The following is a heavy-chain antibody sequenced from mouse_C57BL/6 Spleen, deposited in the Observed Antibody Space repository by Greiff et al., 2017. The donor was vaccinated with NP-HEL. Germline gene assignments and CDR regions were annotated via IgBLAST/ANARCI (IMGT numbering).Heavy chain of an antibody. D-gene: IGHD2-2*01. V-gene: IGHV5-6*01. Sequence: EVQLQESGGDLVKPGGSLKLSCAASGFTFSSYGMSWVRQTPDKRLEWVATISSGGSYTYYPDSVKGRFTISRDNAKNTLYLQMSSLKSEDTAMNYCARHEDGYDGYYFDYWGQGTTLTVSS. CDR1: GFTFSSYG. CDR2: ISSGGSYT. J-gene: IGHJ2*01. CDR3: ARHEDGYDGYYFDY.